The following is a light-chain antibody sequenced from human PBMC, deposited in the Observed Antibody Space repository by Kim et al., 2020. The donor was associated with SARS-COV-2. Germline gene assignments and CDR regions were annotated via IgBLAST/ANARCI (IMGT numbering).Light chain of an antibody. Sequence: SASVGDRVTITSRASQTISDWLAWYQQKPGKAPKLLIYKSSHLQTGVPSRFSGSGSGTEFTLTISSLQPDDFATYYCQQYNSYWDSFGQGTKLEI. V-gene: IGKV1-5*03. CDR1: QTISDW. J-gene: IGKJ2*03. CDR2: KSS. CDR3: QQYNSYWDS.